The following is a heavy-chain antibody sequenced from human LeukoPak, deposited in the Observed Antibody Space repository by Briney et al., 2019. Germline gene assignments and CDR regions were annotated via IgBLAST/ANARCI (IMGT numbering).Heavy chain of an antibody. CDR3: AREALRYFDWLSSYGMDV. CDR1: GYTFTGYY. D-gene: IGHD3-9*01. V-gene: IGHV1-2*02. Sequence: ASVKVSCKASGYTFTGYYMHWVRQAPGHGLEWMGWINPNSGGTKYAQKFQGRVTMTRDMSISTAYMELSRLRSDDTAVYYCAREALRYFDWLSSYGMDVWGQGTTVTVSS. CDR2: INPNSGGT. J-gene: IGHJ6*02.